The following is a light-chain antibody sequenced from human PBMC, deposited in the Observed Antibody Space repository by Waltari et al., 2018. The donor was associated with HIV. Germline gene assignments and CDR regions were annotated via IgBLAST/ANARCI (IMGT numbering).Light chain of an antibody. CDR3: QQRSNWPTWT. CDR2: YAS. CDR1: QSVSSY. J-gene: IGKJ1*01. Sequence: EVVLTQSPATLSLSPGERATLSCRASQSVSSYLAWYQQRPGQAPRLLIYYASNRATGIPARFSGSWSGTDFTLTISRLESEDFAVYYCQQRSNWPTWTFGQGTKVEIK. V-gene: IGKV3-11*01.